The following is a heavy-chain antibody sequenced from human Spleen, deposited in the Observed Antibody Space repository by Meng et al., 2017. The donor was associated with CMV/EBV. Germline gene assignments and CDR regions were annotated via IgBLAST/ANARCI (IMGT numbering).Heavy chain of an antibody. D-gene: IGHD2-15*01. CDR1: GFTFYSYA. CDR2: INSDGSST. V-gene: IGHV3-74*01. J-gene: IGHJ3*02. Sequence: GESLKISCAASGFTFYSYALSWVRQGPGKGLEWVSRINSDGSSTSYADSVKGRFTISRDNAKNSLYLQMNSLRAEDTAVYYCARDGGAFDIWGQGTMVTVSS. CDR3: ARDGGAFDI.